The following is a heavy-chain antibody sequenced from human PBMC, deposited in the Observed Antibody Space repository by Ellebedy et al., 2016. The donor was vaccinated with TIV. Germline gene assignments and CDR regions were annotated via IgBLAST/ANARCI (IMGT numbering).Heavy chain of an antibody. CDR1: GFTFSSYW. Sequence: GESLKISXAASGFTFSSYWMSWVRQAPGKGLEWVANIKQDGSEKYYVDSVKGRFTISRDNAKNSLYLQMNSLRAEDTAVYYCARDTGSDYYYYYGMDVWGQGTTVTVSS. CDR3: ARDTGSDYYYYYGMDV. CDR2: IKQDGSEK. J-gene: IGHJ6*02. D-gene: IGHD4-17*01. V-gene: IGHV3-7*01.